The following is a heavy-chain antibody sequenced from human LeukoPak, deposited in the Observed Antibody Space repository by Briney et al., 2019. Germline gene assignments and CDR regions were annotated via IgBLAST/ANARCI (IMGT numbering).Heavy chain of an antibody. CDR3: AKERDPWGSSTSCYLDY. CDR2: IRYDGSNK. CDR1: GFTFSNYG. Sequence: GGSLRLSCAASGFTFSNYGMHWVRQAPGKGLEWVAFIRYDGSNKYYADSVKGRFTISRDNSKNTLYMQMNSLRAEDTAVYYCAKERDPWGSSTSCYLDYWGQGTLVTVSS. D-gene: IGHD2-2*01. V-gene: IGHV3-30*02. J-gene: IGHJ4*02.